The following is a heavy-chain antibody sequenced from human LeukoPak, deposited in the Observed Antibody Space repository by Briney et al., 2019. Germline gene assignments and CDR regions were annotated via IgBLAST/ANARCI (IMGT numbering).Heavy chain of an antibody. Sequence: GGALRLSCAASGFTFSSYEMNWVRQAPGKGLEWVSYISSSGSTIYYADSVKGRFTISRDNAKNSLYLQMNSLRAEDTAVYYCARDSSGGSWIDAFDIWGQGTMVTASS. CDR2: ISSSGSTI. CDR1: GFTFSSYE. D-gene: IGHD2-15*01. J-gene: IGHJ3*02. CDR3: ARDSSGGSWIDAFDI. V-gene: IGHV3-48*03.